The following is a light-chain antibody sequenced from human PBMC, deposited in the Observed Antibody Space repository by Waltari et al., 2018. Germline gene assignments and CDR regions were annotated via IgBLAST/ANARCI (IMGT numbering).Light chain of an antibody. V-gene: IGKV4-1*01. Sequence: EIVMTQSPDSLAVSLGERATISCKSSQSVLYRSDNKDYLVWYQHKAGQPPKVIIYWASVRDPAVPDRFSGSWSGTYFTLTINNLQPEDVSVYYCQQDYKIPYTFGQGTKVEIK. J-gene: IGKJ2*01. CDR2: WAS. CDR1: QSVLYRSDNKDY. CDR3: QQDYKIPYT.